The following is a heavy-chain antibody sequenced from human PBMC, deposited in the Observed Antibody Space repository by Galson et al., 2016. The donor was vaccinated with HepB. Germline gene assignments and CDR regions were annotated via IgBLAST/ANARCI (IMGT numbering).Heavy chain of an antibody. V-gene: IGHV5-51*01. CDR2: IYPDDSDT. J-gene: IGHJ4*02. CDR3: ARQHYGSESYDRHFDH. Sequence: QSGAEVKKPGESLKISCTGSGYRFANYWIAWVRQMPGKGLEWMGIIYPDDSDTTYGPSFQGQVTISADKSISTAYLEWSSLKASDTAMYYCARQHYGSESYDRHFDHWGRGTLVTVSS. CDR1: GYRFANYW. D-gene: IGHD3-10*01.